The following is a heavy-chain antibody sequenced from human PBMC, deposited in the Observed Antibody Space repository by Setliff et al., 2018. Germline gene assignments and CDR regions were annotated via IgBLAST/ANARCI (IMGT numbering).Heavy chain of an antibody. CDR2: IYYSGST. V-gene: IGHV4-59*01. J-gene: IGHJ4*02. Sequence: PSETLSLTCTVSGGSISSYYWSWIRQPPGKGLEWIGYIYYSGSTNYNPSLKSRVTISVGTSKNQFSLKLNSVTAADTAVYYCARDTDGPPYFDYWGQGTLVTVSS. D-gene: IGHD2-8*02. CDR1: GGSISSYY. CDR3: ARDTDGPPYFDY.